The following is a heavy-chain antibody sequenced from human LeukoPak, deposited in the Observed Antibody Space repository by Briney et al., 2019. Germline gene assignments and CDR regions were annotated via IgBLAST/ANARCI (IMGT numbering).Heavy chain of an antibody. CDR2: VSSSGDPT. CDR3: AAFGGDSNGWYSNFDY. V-gene: IGHV3-23*01. Sequence: GVSLRLSCAASGFTFRSYAMSWVRQARGKGLEGVSAVSSSGDPTFYADSVEGRFIISRNNSKNTLYLQMNSLRADDTAVYYCAAFGGDSNGWYSNFDYWGQGTLVTVSS. CDR1: GFTFRSYA. D-gene: IGHD6-19*01. J-gene: IGHJ4*02.